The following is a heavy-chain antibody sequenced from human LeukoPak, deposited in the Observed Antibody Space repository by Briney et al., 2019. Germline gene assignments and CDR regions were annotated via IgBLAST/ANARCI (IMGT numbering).Heavy chain of an antibody. CDR3: ARGAPTTRIGAGRLDY. CDR2: INPSGGST. Sequence: GASVKVSCKAFGYSLTNYYVHWVRQAPGQGLEWMGEINPSGGSTSYAQKFQGRITVTRDTYTNTVYMDLGSLRSEDTATYYCARGAPTTRIGAGRLDYWDQGSLLTVAS. D-gene: IGHD5-12*01. J-gene: IGHJ4*02. V-gene: IGHV1-46*01. CDR1: GYSLTNYY.